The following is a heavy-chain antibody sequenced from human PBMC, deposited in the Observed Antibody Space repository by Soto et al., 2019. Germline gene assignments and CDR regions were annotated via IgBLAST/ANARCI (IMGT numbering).Heavy chain of an antibody. J-gene: IGHJ4*02. CDR2: IKQDGSSK. D-gene: IGHD3-3*01. CDR1: GFTFTSYW. Sequence: EVQLVESGGGLVQPGGSLRLSCAASGFTFTSYWMSWVRQAPGKGLEWVANIKQDGSSKYYGDSVKGRFTVSRDNAKSSIYLQLDRLREDDTAVYRCASLRFILLERDFDFWGQGILVTVSS. V-gene: IGHV3-7*05. CDR3: ASLRFILLERDFDF.